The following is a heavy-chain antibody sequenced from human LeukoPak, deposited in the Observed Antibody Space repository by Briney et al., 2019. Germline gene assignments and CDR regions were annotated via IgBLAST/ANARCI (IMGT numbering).Heavy chain of an antibody. J-gene: IGHJ6*03. CDR1: GFSVSSNY. D-gene: IGHD2-15*01. CDR2: IYSDGST. CDR3: SKGLPSTYPYSGNMDV. Sequence: GGSLRLSCAASGFSVSSNYMSWVRQAPGKGLEWVSVIYSDGSTYYADSVKGRFTIPRDNSRNTLYLQMNSLRAEDTAVYYCSKGLPSTYPYSGNMDVWGKGTTVTISS. V-gene: IGHV3-66*01.